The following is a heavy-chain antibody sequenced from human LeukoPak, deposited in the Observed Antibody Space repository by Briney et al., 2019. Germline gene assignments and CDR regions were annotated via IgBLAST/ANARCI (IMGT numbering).Heavy chain of an antibody. CDR1: GFTFSSHS. CDR2: ISSSSSTI. Sequence: GGYLRLYCAASGFTFSSHSMNWVRQAPGKGLEWVSYISSSSSTIYYAGSVKGRFTISRDNAKNSLYLQMNSLRAEDTAVYYCARGQAGGMDVWGQGTTVTVSS. CDR3: ARGQAGGMDV. V-gene: IGHV3-48*01. J-gene: IGHJ6*02.